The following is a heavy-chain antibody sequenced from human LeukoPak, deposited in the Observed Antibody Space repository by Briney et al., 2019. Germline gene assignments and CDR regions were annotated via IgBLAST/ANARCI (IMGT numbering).Heavy chain of an antibody. D-gene: IGHD1-20*01. Sequence: ASVKVSCKASGYTFTGYYMHWVRRAPGQGLEWMGRINPNSGGTNYAQKFQSRVTMTRDTSTSTVYMELSSLRSEDTAVYYCAGSITGTTSHWFDPWGQGTLVTVSS. CDR3: AGSITGTTSHWFDP. CDR1: GYTFTGYY. V-gene: IGHV1-2*06. J-gene: IGHJ5*02. CDR2: INPNSGGT.